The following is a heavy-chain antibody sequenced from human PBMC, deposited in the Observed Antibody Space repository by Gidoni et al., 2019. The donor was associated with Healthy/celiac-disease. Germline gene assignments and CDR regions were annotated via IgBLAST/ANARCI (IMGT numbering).Heavy chain of an antibody. J-gene: IGHJ4*02. D-gene: IGHD5-12*01. Sequence: QVQLVESGGGVVQPGRSLSLSCAASGFTFSRYGMPWVRQAPGKGLEWVAVRWYDGSNKYYADSVKGRFTISRDNSKKTLYLQMNSLRAEDTAVYYCARVSVSGYADYWGQGTLVTVSS. V-gene: IGHV3-33*01. CDR2: RWYDGSNK. CDR1: GFTFSRYG. CDR3: ARVSVSGYADY.